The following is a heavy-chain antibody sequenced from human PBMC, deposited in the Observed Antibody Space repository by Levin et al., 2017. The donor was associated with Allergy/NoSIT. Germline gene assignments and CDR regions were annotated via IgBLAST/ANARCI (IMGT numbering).Heavy chain of an antibody. CDR2: ISYDGSNK. Sequence: GGSLRLSCAASGFTFSSYGMHWVRQAPGKGLEWVAVISYDGSNKYYADSVKGRFTISRDNSKNTLYLQMNSLRAEDTAVYYCAKDGIAARRPLSYNWFDPWGQGTLVTVSS. D-gene: IGHD6-6*01. CDR1: GFTFSSYG. V-gene: IGHV3-30*18. CDR3: AKDGIAARRPLSYNWFDP. J-gene: IGHJ5*02.